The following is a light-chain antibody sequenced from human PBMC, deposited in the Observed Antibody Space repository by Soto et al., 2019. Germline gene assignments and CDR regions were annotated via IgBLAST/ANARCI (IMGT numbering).Light chain of an antibody. CDR1: QSISSY. CDR2: AAS. J-gene: IGKJ4*01. Sequence: DIPITQSPSSVSASDGDRVTITCRASQSISSYLNWYQQKPGKAPKLLIYAASSLQSGVPSRFSGSGSGTDFTLTISSLQPEDFATYYCQQSYSTPLTFGGGTKVDIK. V-gene: IGKV1-39*01. CDR3: QQSYSTPLT.